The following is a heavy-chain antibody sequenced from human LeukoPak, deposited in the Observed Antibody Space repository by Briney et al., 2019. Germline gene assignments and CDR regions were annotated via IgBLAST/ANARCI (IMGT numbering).Heavy chain of an antibody. Sequence: GGSLRLSCAASGFTFSKYSLNWVRQAPGKGLEWVSSISGSSSYIYYADSVKGRFTISRDNAKNSLYLQMNSLRAEDTAVYYCARGSGTPSGYWGQGTLVTVSS. CDR1: GFTFSKYS. J-gene: IGHJ4*02. V-gene: IGHV3-21*01. CDR3: ARGSGTPSGY. CDR2: ISGSSSYI. D-gene: IGHD6-19*01.